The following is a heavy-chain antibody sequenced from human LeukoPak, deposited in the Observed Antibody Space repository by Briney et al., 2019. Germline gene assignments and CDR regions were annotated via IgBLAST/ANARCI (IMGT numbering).Heavy chain of an antibody. D-gene: IGHD4-11*01. Sequence: PSETLSLTCTVSGGSISSSSYYWGWIRQPPGKGLEWIGSIYYSGSTYYNPSLKSRVTISVDTSKNQFSLKLSSVTAADTAVHYCARQPMTVTTRYYYYYYMDVWGKGTTVTVSS. CDR1: GGSISSSSYY. CDR2: IYYSGST. CDR3: ARQPMTVTTRYYYYYYMDV. J-gene: IGHJ6*03. V-gene: IGHV4-39*01.